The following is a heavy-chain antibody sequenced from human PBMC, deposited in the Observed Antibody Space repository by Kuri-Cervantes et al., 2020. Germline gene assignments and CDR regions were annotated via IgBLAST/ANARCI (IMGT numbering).Heavy chain of an antibody. CDR1: GYSISSGYY. J-gene: IGHJ3*02. D-gene: IGHD3-10*01. CDR3: ARRGLGRRGAFDI. Sequence: SETLSLTCAVSGYSISSGYYWGWVRQPPGKGLEWIGTIYYSGSTYYHPSLKSRVTISVDTSKNQFSLKLSSVTAVDTAVYYCARRGLGRRGAFDIWGQGTMVTVSS. V-gene: IGHV4-38-2*01. CDR2: IYYSGST.